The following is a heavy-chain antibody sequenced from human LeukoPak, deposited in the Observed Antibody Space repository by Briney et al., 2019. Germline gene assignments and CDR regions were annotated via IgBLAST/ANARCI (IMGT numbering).Heavy chain of an antibody. CDR3: ARDRHDTSMVWDY. V-gene: IGHV4-59*01. D-gene: IGHD5-18*01. CDR1: GVSISTYY. CDR2: IYYSGHT. J-gene: IGHJ4*02. Sequence: SETLSLTCTVSGVSISTYYWSWIRQPPGKGLEWIGYIYYSGHTNYNPSLKSRVTISVDTSKDQFSLKMRSVTAANTAVYYCARDRHDTSMVWDYWGQGTLVTVSS.